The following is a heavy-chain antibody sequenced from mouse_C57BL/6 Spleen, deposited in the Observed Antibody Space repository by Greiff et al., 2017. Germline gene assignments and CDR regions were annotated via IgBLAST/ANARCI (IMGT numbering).Heavy chain of an antibody. CDR1: GFSLTSYG. CDR3: ARQGLWGKLYYAMDY. D-gene: IGHD4-1*01. CDR2: IWSDGST. V-gene: IGHV2-6-1*01. J-gene: IGHJ4*01. Sequence: QVQLKESGPGLVAPSQSLSITCTVSGFSLTSYGVHWVRQPPGKGLEWLVVIWSDGSTTYNSALKSRLSISKDNSKSQVFLKMNSLQTDDTAMYYCARQGLWGKLYYAMDYWGQGTSVTVSS.